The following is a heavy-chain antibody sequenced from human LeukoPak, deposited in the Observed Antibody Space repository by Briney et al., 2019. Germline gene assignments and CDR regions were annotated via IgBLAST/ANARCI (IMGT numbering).Heavy chain of an antibody. CDR3: ANSRDRIVPAKIDY. D-gene: IGHD2-2*01. Sequence: GGSLRLSCAASGFTVSSNYMSWVRQAPGKGLEWVSTISGSGGTTYYVDSVKGRFTISRDNSKNTLYLQMNSLRAEDTAVYYCANSRDRIVPAKIDYWGQGTLVIVSS. CDR2: ISGSGGTT. J-gene: IGHJ4*02. CDR1: GFTVSSNY. V-gene: IGHV3-23*01.